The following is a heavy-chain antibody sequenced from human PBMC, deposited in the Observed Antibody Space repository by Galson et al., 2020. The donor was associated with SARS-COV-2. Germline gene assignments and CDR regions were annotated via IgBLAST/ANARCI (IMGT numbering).Heavy chain of an antibody. CDR3: ARDNRIAVTKRGAFDI. CDR1: GASISNEGYY. J-gene: IGHJ3*02. D-gene: IGHD6-19*01. V-gene: IGHV4-31*03. CDR2: IYFTGSA. Sequence: ETSETLSLTYNVSGASISNEGYYWGWIRQHPGKGLEWIAYIYFTGSAYYNPSLKSRVTISVDTSKNQFSLSLKSVTAADTAIYFCARDNRIAVTKRGAFDIWGQGTMVTVSS.